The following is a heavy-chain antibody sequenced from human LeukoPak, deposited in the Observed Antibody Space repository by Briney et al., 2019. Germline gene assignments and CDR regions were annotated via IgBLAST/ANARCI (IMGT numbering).Heavy chain of an antibody. D-gene: IGHD6-19*01. CDR1: GGSISSSSYY. Sequence: PSETLSLTCTVSGGSISSSSYYWGWIRQPPGKGLEWIGSIYYSGSTYYNPSLKSRVTISVGTSKNQFSLKLSSVTAADTAVYYCARTSGERGIAVADIDYWGQGTLVTVSS. CDR3: ARTSGERGIAVADIDY. V-gene: IGHV4-39*01. J-gene: IGHJ4*02. CDR2: IYYSGST.